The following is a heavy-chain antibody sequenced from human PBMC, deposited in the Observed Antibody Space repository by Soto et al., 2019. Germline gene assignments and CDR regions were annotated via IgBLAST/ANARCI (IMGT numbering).Heavy chain of an antibody. D-gene: IGHD6-19*01. Sequence: QVQLQESGPGLVKPSETLSLICTVSGASISNYYWTWIRQPPGKRLEWIGFVDYRGATYYNPSLKSRVTTSVDTSKDQFYLKITSVTAADTAVYYCAGEPMAGPKAHTVDIWGQGTMVTVSS. V-gene: IGHV4-59*01. CDR2: VDYRGAT. J-gene: IGHJ3*02. CDR3: AGEPMAGPKAHTVDI. CDR1: GASISNYY.